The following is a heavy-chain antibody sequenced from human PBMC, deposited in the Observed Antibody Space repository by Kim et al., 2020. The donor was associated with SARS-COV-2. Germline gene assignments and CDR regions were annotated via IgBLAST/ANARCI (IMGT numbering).Heavy chain of an antibody. CDR3: SQPYTSIPNSPHLH. V-gene: IGHV4-59*03. D-gene: IGHD3-3*01. Sequence: SETLSLTCTVSGASIRDYYWSWIRQSPEKGLEWIGFVRDTGYTNYNHSFESRVTISIDVSNKQFSLKLTSVTAAATAVYFCSQPYTSIPNSPHLHWSQGTRLPVSS. CDR1: GASIRDYY. CDR2: VRDTGYT. J-gene: IGHJ4*02.